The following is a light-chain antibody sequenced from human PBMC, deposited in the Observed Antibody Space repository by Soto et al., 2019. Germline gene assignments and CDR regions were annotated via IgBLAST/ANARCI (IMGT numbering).Light chain of an antibody. V-gene: IGKV3D-15*01. Sequence: VMTQSPANMSVSPGERVTLSCRASQNVATYVAWYQQKRGQAPRLLIYASSTRATDIPATFSGSGSGTQFSLTISRLQSEDFAVYYCQQYCLSGRSFGGGTKVEI. J-gene: IGKJ4*01. CDR3: QQYCLSGRS. CDR1: QNVATY. CDR2: ASS.